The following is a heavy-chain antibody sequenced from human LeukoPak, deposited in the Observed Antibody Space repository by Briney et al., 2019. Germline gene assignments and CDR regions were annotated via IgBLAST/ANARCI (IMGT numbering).Heavy chain of an antibody. J-gene: IGHJ4*02. V-gene: IGHV1-2*06. CDR1: GYTFTGYY. CDR3: ARDRGSGWYVDY. D-gene: IGHD6-19*01. CDR2: INPNSGGT. Sequence: ASVKVSCKASGYTFTGYYMHWVRQAPGQGLEWMGRINPNSGGTNYAQKFQGRVTMTRDTSISTAYMELSRPRSDDTAVYYCARDRGSGWYVDYWGQGTLVTVSS.